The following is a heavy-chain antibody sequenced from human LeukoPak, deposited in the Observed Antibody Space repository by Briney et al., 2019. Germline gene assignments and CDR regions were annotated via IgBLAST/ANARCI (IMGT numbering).Heavy chain of an antibody. CDR3: ARDSLARPLGY. Sequence: GGSLRLSCAASGFTFRNYWMSWIRQAPGKGLEWVSYISSSGSTIYYADSVKGRFTISRDNAKNSLYLQMNSLRAEDTAVYYCARDSLARPLGYWGQGTLVTVSS. D-gene: IGHD6-6*01. CDR2: ISSSGSTI. V-gene: IGHV3-11*01. J-gene: IGHJ4*02. CDR1: GFTFRNYW.